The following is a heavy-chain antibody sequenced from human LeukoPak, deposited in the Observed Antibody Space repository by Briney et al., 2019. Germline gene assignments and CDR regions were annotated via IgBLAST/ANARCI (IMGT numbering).Heavy chain of an antibody. CDR3: ARAYRGYCSGGSCPFDY. CDR1: GGSISSGGYY. J-gene: IGHJ4*02. V-gene: IGHV4-31*03. CDR2: TYYSGST. D-gene: IGHD2-15*01. Sequence: SETLSLTCTVSGGSISSGGYYWSWIRQHPGKGLEWIGYTYYSGSTYYNPSLKSRVTISVDTSKNQFSLKLSSVTAADTAVYYCARAYRGYCSGGSCPFDYWGQGTLVTVSS.